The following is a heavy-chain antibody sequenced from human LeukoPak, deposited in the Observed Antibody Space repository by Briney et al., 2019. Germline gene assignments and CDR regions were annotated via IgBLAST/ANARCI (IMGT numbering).Heavy chain of an antibody. D-gene: IGHD3-22*01. J-gene: IGHJ4*02. CDR3: ARDRGYYYDSSGLDY. CDR2: ISSDGSST. CDR1: GFTFSSYW. V-gene: IGHV3-74*01. Sequence: GGSLRLSCAASGFTFSSYWMHWVRQAPGKGLVWVSRISSDGSSTSYADSVKGRFTISRDNAKNTLYLQMNSLRAEDTAVYYCARDRGYYYDSSGLDYWGQGTLVTVSS.